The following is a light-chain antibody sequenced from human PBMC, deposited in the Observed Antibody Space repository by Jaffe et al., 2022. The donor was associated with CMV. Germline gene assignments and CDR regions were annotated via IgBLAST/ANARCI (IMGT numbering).Light chain of an antibody. Sequence: EIVMTQSPATLSVSPGERATLSCRASQSVGTYLAWYRQTPGQAPRLLIYSTSTRAPDIAARFSGRGSGTEFTLTISSLQSEDFAVFYCQQYNNWPPTFGQGTKVEIK. CDR2: STS. CDR3: QQYNNWPPT. V-gene: IGKV3-15*01. J-gene: IGKJ1*01. CDR1: QSVGTY.